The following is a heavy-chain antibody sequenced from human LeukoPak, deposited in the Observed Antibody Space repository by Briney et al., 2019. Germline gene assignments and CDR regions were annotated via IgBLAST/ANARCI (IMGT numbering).Heavy chain of an antibody. CDR1: GGSISSGAYY. Sequence: PSQTLSLTCTVSGGSISSGAYYWSWIRQHPGKGLEWIGYIYYSGRTSYNPSLKSRVTISVDTSKNQFSLKLSSVTAADTAVYYCARGTSSWYFDYWGQGTLVTVSS. CDR2: IYYSGRT. J-gene: IGHJ4*02. V-gene: IGHV4-31*03. CDR3: ARGTSSWYFDY. D-gene: IGHD6-13*01.